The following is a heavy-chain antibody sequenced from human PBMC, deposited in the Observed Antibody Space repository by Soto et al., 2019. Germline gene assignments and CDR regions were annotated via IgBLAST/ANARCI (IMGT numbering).Heavy chain of an antibody. CDR1: GGSFSSYG. V-gene: IGHV1-69*01. Sequence: QVQLVQSGAEVKKPGSSVKVSCRASGGSFSSYGITWVRQAPGQGLEWMGGIIPIFGTANYAQKFQGRVTISADESTSTAYMELSSLKSEDTAVYYCARVNGYTLDGYFQHWGQGTLVTVSS. CDR3: ARVNGYTLDGYFQH. D-gene: IGHD5-12*01. CDR2: IIPIFGTA. J-gene: IGHJ1*01.